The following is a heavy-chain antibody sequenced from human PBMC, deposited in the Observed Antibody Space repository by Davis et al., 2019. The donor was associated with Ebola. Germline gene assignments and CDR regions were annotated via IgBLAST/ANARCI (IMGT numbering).Heavy chain of an antibody. CDR2: ISAYNGNT. Sequence: ASVKVSCKASGYTFTSYGISWVRQAPGQGLEWMGWISAYNGNTNYAQKLQGRVTMTTDTSTSTAYMELRSLRSDDTAVYYCARGDRGYYGSSGYWYFDLWGRGTLVTVSS. J-gene: IGHJ2*01. D-gene: IGHD3-22*01. CDR1: GYTFTSYG. CDR3: ARGDRGYYGSSGYWYFDL. V-gene: IGHV1-18*01.